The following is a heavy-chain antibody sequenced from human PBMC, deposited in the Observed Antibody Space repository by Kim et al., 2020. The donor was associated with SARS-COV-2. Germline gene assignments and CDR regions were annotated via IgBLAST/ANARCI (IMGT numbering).Heavy chain of an antibody. J-gene: IGHJ3*02. CDR2: ERRN. CDR3: AKESNAFDI. Sequence: ERRNYYAGYVKGRFTIARDNSKNVLYLRMNSVRGEDTAVYYCAKESNAFDIWGRGTMVTVSS. V-gene: IGHV3-30*02. D-gene: IGHD6-6*01.